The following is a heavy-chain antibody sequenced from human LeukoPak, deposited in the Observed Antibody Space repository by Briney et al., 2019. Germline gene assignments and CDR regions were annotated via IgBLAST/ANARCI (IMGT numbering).Heavy chain of an antibody. D-gene: IGHD3-22*01. CDR1: GGTFSSYA. CDR3: ARGSHPYYYDSSGYYYGFDY. Sequence: SVKVSCKASGGTFSSYAISWVRQAPGQGLEWMGGIIPIFGTANYAHKFQGRVTLTTDESTSTAYMELSSLRSEDTAVYYCARGSHPYYYDSSGYYYGFDYWGQGTLVTVSS. V-gene: IGHV1-69*05. J-gene: IGHJ4*02. CDR2: IIPIFGTA.